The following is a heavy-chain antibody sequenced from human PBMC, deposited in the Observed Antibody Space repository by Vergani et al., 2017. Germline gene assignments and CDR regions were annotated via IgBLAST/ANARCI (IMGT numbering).Heavy chain of an antibody. CDR1: GFTFDDFA. CDR2: ITWDGGTV. J-gene: IGHJ4*02. CDR3: AKYKTGSNWNYFDS. Sequence: EVQLVESGGVVVQPGGSLRLSCAASGFTFDDFAMHWVRQVPGKRLEWVSLITWDGGTVYYADSVKGRFVISTDNNKNSLFLQMNDLKPENSALYYCAKYKTGSNWNYFDSWGQGTLVTVTS. V-gene: IGHV3-43D*03. D-gene: IGHD1-20*01.